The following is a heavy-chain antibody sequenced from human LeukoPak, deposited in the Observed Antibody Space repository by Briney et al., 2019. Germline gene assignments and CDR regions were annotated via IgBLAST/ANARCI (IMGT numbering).Heavy chain of an antibody. V-gene: IGHV3-53*01. J-gene: IGHJ6*03. D-gene: IGHD1-26*01. CDR2: IYSGGST. Sequence: GGSLRLSCAASGFTVSSNYMSWVRQAPGKGLEWVSVIYSGGSTYYADSVKGRFTISRDNAKNSLYLQINSLRAEDTAVYYCARLGSYYFYYYYYMDVWGKGTTVTISS. CDR3: ARLGSYYFYYYYYMDV. CDR1: GFTVSSNY.